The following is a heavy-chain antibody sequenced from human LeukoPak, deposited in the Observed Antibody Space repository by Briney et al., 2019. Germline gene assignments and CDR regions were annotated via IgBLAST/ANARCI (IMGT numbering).Heavy chain of an antibody. J-gene: IGHJ4*02. Sequence: GGSLRLSCAASGFTFDDYAMHWVRQAPGKGLEWVSGISWNSGSMGYADSVKGRFTISRDNAKNSLYLQMNSLRAEDTALYYCAKYSAYGDYGYFDYWGQGTLVTVSS. V-gene: IGHV3-9*01. CDR1: GFTFDDYA. D-gene: IGHD4-17*01. CDR2: ISWNSGSM. CDR3: AKYSAYGDYGYFDY.